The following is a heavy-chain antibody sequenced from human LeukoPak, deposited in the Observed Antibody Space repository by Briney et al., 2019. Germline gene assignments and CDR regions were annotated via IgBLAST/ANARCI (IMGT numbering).Heavy chain of an antibody. CDR3: ARDSTVTAHDAFDV. V-gene: IGHV3-30-3*01. D-gene: IGHD4-17*01. Sequence: GGSLRLSCTASGFAFINYSMHWVRQAPGKGLEWVATISYDRIHAYYSDSVKGRFTISRDNSNNMLFLQVNSLKADDTAVYYCARDSTVTAHDAFDVWGHGTVVTVS. J-gene: IGHJ3*01. CDR2: ISYDRIHA. CDR1: GFAFINYS.